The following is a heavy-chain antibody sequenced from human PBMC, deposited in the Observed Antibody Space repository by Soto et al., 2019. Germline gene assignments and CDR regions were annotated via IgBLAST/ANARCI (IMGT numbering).Heavy chain of an antibody. D-gene: IGHD2-15*01. CDR2: IYYSGST. Sequence: PSETLSLTCTVSGGSISSGGYYWSWIRQHPGKGLEWIGYIYYSGSTYYNPSLKSRVTISVDTSKNQFSLKLSSVTAADSAVYYCARHQGDCSGGSCEKVDYWGQGTLLTVSS. CDR1: GGSISSGGYY. V-gene: IGHV4-39*01. CDR3: ARHQGDCSGGSCEKVDY. J-gene: IGHJ4*02.